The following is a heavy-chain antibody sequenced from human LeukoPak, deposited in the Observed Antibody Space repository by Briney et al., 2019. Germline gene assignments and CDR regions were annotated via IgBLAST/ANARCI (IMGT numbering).Heavy chain of an antibody. CDR3: ARQDAYCGGDCYFDY. CDR2: IIPIFGTA. J-gene: IGHJ4*02. CDR1: GGTFSSYA. Sequence: SVKVSCKASGGTFSSYAISWVRQAPGQGLEWMGGIIPIFGTANYAQKFQGRVTITADESTSTAYMELSGLRSEDTTVYYCARQDAYCGGDCYFDYWGQGTLVTVSS. D-gene: IGHD2-21*02. V-gene: IGHV1-69*01.